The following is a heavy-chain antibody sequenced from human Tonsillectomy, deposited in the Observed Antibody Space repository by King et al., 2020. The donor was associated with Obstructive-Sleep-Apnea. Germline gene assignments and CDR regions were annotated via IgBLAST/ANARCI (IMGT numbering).Heavy chain of an antibody. J-gene: IGHJ4*02. CDR2: ISWNSGNI. D-gene: IGHD3-22*01. V-gene: IGHV3-9*01. CDR3: AKVTLNDCRGYRGYCYY. Sequence: VQLVESGGGLVQPGRSLRLSCAGSGFRFGDYAMHWVRRAPGKGLEWVSGISWNSGNIDYADSVKGPFTISRDKAKNSLHLQMDGLRSEDTALYYCAKVTLNDCRGYRGYCYYWGQGTVVTVSS. CDR1: GFRFGDYA.